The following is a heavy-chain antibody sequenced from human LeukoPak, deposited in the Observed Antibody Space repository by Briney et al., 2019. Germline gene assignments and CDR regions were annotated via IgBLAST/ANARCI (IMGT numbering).Heavy chain of an antibody. V-gene: IGHV2-5*02. D-gene: IGHD3-22*01. J-gene: IGHJ4*02. CDR3: AHLYFYNSGGFFRAFDH. Sequence: SGPTLVKPTQTLTLTCTFSGFSLTTTGVGVGWIRQPPGKALEGLALIYWDDGKRYRPSLRTRLTITKDTSKSQVVLTMTNMDPLDTATYYCAHLYFYNSGGFFRAFDHWGQGTLVTVSS. CDR2: IYWDDGK. CDR1: GFSLTTTGVG.